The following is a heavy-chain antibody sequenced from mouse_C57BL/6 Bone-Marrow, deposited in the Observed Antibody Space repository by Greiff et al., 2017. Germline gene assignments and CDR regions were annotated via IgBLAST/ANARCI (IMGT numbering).Heavy chain of an antibody. D-gene: IGHD1-1*01. CDR1: GFTFSSYA. CDR2: ISDGGSYT. CDR3: ARGTTVVADAMDY. J-gene: IGHJ4*01. V-gene: IGHV5-4*01. Sequence: EVQGVESGGGLVKPGGSLKLSCAASGFTFSSYAMSWVRQTPEKRLEWVATISDGGSYTYYPDNVKGRFTISRDNAKNNLYLQMSHLKSEDTAMYYCARGTTVVADAMDYWGQGTSVTVSS.